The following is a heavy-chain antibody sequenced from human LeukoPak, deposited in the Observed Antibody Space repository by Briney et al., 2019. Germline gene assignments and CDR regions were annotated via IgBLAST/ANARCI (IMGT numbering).Heavy chain of an antibody. CDR1: GGSISSYY. D-gene: IGHD3-3*01. CDR3: ARRGSGYPYYFDY. Sequence: SETLSLTCTVSGGSISSYYWSWVRQPPGKGLEWIGYIHYSGSTNYNPSLKSRVTISVEKSKNQFSLNLRSLTAADTAVYYCARRGSGYPYYFDYWGQGTLVTVSS. J-gene: IGHJ4*02. CDR2: IHYSGST. V-gene: IGHV4-59*08.